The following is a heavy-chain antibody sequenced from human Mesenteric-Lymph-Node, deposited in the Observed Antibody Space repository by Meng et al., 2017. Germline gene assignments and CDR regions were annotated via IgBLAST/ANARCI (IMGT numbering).Heavy chain of an antibody. CDR3: AKEMGAVGTPYFDY. V-gene: IGHV3-23*01. D-gene: IGHD6-13*01. CDR2: FSGSDGGT. CDR1: GFSFSNCA. Sequence: EVQLLESGGGLVQPGGSLRPSCAASGFSFSNCAISWVRQAPGKGLEWVSAFSGSDGGTHYADSVKGRFTISRDSSKNTLYLQMNSLRAEDTAIYYCAKEMGAVGTPYFDYWGQGTLVTVSS. J-gene: IGHJ4*02.